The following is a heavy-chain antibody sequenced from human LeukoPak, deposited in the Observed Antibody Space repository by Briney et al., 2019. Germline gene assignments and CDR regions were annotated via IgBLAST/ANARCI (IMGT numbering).Heavy chain of an antibody. CDR2: INPTSGAT. CDR1: GYTLTGYY. Sequence: ASVKVSCKASGYTLTGYYMHWVRQAPGQGLQWMGWINPTSGATNFAQKFQGRVTMTRDTSISTAYMDLSRLRSEDTAVYYCARGLGYNNGDYMDVWGKGTTVTVSS. CDR3: ARGLGYNNGDYMDV. V-gene: IGHV1-2*02. D-gene: IGHD2-15*01. J-gene: IGHJ6*03.